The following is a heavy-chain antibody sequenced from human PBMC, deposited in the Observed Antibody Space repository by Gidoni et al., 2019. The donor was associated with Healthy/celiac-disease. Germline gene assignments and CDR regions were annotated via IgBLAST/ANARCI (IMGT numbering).Heavy chain of an antibody. D-gene: IGHD3-3*01. Sequence: QVQLVQSGAEVKKTGSSVKVSCKASGGTFSSYAISWVRQAPGQGLEWMGGIIPIFGTANYAQKFQGRVTITADESTSTAYMELSSLRSEDTAVYYCASRYDFWSGYYDYYYGMDVWGQGTTVTVSS. CDR3: ASRYDFWSGYYDYYYGMDV. J-gene: IGHJ6*02. CDR1: GGTFSSYA. V-gene: IGHV1-69*01. CDR2: IIPIFGTA.